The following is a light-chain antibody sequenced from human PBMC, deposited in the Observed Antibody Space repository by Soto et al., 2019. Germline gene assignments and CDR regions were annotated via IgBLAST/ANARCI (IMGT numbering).Light chain of an antibody. CDR3: QQRSSWPLT. CDR1: QSVSSY. Sequence: EILFAQSPVTLSLSPWERATLSCRASQSVSSYLAWYQQKPGQSPRLLIYDASNRATGIPARFSGSGSATDFTLTISGLEPEDFAVYYCQQRSSWPLTFGPGTKVDIK. CDR2: DAS. V-gene: IGKV3-11*01. J-gene: IGKJ3*01.